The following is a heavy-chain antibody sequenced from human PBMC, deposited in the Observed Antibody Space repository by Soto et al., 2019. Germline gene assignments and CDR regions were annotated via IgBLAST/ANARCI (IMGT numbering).Heavy chain of an antibody. CDR3: AREDSYGWSGERLDV. V-gene: IGHV4-34*01. Sequence: SETLSLTCAVVGDSLRGQSWNWIRQSPGKGLEWIGELDQSGGTNYNPSLKSRAIIADDTSKNQFSLTLTSVTAADTAVYYCAREDSYGWSGERLDVWGQGTTVTVSS. D-gene: IGHD6-19*01. CDR2: LDQSGGT. J-gene: IGHJ6*02. CDR1: GDSLRGQS.